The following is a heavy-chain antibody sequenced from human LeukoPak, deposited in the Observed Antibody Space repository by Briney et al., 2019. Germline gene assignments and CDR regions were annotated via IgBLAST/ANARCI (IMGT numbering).Heavy chain of an antibody. CDR2: ISAYNGNA. D-gene: IGHD3-22*01. CDR1: GYTFTRYD. J-gene: IGHJ6*03. CDR3: ARLSYDSRIYNYYYYYMDV. Sequence: ASVKVSCKASGYTFTRYDISWVRQAPGQGLEWMGWISAYNGNANYAHNLQGRVTMTTDTSTSTAYMELRSLRSDDTAVYYCARLSYDSRIYNYYYYYMDVWGKGTTVTISS. V-gene: IGHV1-18*01.